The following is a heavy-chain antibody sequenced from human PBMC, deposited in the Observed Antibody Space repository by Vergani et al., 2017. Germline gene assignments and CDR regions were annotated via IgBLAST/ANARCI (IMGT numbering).Heavy chain of an antibody. CDR2: IYYSGST. D-gene: IGHD6-13*01. J-gene: IGHJ3*02. CDR1: GGSISSYY. V-gene: IGHV4-59*01. Sequence: QVQLQESGPGLVKPSETLSLTCTVSGGSISSYYWSWIRQPPGKGLEWIGYIYYSGSTNYNPSLKSRVTISVDTSKNQFSLKLSSVTAADTAVYYCARVRRIYSSSWYDAFEIWGQGTMVTVSS. CDR3: ARVRRIYSSSWYDAFEI.